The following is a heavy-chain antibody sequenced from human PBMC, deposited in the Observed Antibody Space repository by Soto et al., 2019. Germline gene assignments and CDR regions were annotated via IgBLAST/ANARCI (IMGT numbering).Heavy chain of an antibody. CDR3: ASGRYSGYEPYNWFDP. J-gene: IGHJ5*02. CDR1: GYTFTSYA. Sequence: ASVKVSCKASGYTFTSYAMHWVRQAPGQRLEWMGWINAGNGNTKYSQKFQGRVTITRDTSASTAYMELSSLRSEDTAGYYCASGRYSGYEPYNWFDPWGQGTLVTVSS. V-gene: IGHV1-3*01. CDR2: INAGNGNT. D-gene: IGHD5-12*01.